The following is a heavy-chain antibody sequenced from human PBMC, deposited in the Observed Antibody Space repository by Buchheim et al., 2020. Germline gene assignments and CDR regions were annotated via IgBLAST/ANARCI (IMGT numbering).Heavy chain of an antibody. CDR1: GFTFSNYW. CDR2: IKQDGSEK. V-gene: IGHV3-7*03. J-gene: IGHJ4*02. D-gene: IGHD4-17*01. CDR3: ARGSTTVTAKGYFDY. Sequence: EVQLVESGGGLVQPGGSLTVSCAASGFTFSNYWMNWVRQAPGKGLEWVANIKQDGSEKNYVDSVEGRFTISRDNGENSIYLEVSSLRVEDTGVYYCARGSTTVTAKGYFDYWGQGAL.